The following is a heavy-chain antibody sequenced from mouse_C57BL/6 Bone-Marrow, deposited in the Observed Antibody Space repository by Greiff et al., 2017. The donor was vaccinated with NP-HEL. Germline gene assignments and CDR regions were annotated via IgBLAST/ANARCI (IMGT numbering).Heavy chain of an antibody. J-gene: IGHJ4*01. CDR3: ASPRHYYAMDY. CDR2: IDPYDSYT. CDR1: GYNFKSYW. V-gene: IGHV1-50*01. Sequence: VQLQQPGAELVKPGASVKLSCKASGYNFKSYWMQWVKQRPEQGLEWIGEIDPYDSYTKYNQKFKGKATLTVNTSASTAYMQLSRLTSEDSSVYYCASPRHYYAMDYWGQGTSVTVSS.